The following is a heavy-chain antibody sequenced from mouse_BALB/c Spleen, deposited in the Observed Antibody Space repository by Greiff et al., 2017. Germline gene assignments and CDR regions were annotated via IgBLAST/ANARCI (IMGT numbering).Heavy chain of an antibody. CDR2: IDPANGNT. Sequence: EVKLVESGAELVKPGASVKLSCTASGFNIKDTYMHWVKQRPEQGLEWIGRIDPANGNTKYDPKFQGKATITADTSSNTAYLQLSSLTSEDTAVYYCARWRGGVYWGQGTSVTVSS. J-gene: IGHJ4*01. V-gene: IGHV14-3*02. CDR3: ARWRGGVY. CDR1: GFNIKDTY.